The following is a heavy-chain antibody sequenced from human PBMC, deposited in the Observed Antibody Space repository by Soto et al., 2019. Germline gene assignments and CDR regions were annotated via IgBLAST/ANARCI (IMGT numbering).Heavy chain of an antibody. CDR3: ARDRGGGCSGGRCYPGEEMDV. CDR2: IITRLGRA. Sequence: QVQLVQSGAEVKKPGSSVNVSCKASGGTFSSYGISWVRQAPGQGLEWMGGIITRLGRAKYAQKFQARVTITAEEAKSKAYMELTSLRSEDTAVYYGARDRGGGCSGGRCYPGEEMDVWGQGTTVTVSS. D-gene: IGHD2-15*01. CDR1: GGTFSSYG. J-gene: IGHJ6*02. V-gene: IGHV1-69*01.